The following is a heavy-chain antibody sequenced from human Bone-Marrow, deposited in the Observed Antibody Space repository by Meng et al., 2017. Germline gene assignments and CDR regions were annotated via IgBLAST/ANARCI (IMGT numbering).Heavy chain of an antibody. D-gene: IGHD3-10*01. V-gene: IGHV4-34*01. CDR1: GGSSSSYY. J-gene: IGHJ4*02. CDR2: INHSGST. Sequence: GSLRLSCTASGGSSSSYYWSWIRQPPGKGLEWIGEINHSGSTNYNPSLKSRVTISVNTSKNQFSLKLSSVTAADAAVYYCAREHWGFGELPTYFDYWGQGTLVTVSS. CDR3: AREHWGFGELPTYFDY.